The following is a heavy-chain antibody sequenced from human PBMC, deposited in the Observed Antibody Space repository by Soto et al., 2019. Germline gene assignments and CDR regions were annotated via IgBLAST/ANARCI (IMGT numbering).Heavy chain of an antibody. J-gene: IGHJ3*02. CDR3: ARGSWFGEPHAFDI. CDR1: GVTFSGYV. Sequence: GGSLRLSCAASGVTFSGYVMSWVRQAPGKGLEWVSAIYNSGDRTYYADSVKGRFTISRDNAKNSLYLQMNSLRAEDTAVYYCARGSWFGEPHAFDIWGQGTMVTVSS. V-gene: IGHV3-23*01. D-gene: IGHD3-10*01. CDR2: IYNSGDRT.